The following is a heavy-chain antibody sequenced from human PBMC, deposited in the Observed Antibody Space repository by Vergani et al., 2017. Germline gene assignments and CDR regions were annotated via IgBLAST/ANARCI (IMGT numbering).Heavy chain of an antibody. V-gene: IGHV3-15*01. CDR1: GFTFSNAW. D-gene: IGHD1-1*01. CDR2: IKSKTDGGTT. J-gene: IGHJ4*02. CDR3: TTDSLGTTPDY. Sequence: EVQLVESGGGLVKPGGSLRLSCAASGFTFSNAWMSWVRQAPGKGLEWVGRIKSKTDGGTTDYAAPVKGRFTISRDDSKNTLYLQINSLKTEDTAVYYCTTDSLGTTPDYWGQGTLVTVSS.